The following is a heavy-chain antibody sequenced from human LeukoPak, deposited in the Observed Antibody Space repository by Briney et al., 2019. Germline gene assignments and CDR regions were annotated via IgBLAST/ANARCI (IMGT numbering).Heavy chain of an antibody. J-gene: IGHJ4*02. CDR2: IKEDGSER. V-gene: IGHV3-7*05. CDR1: GFTFSSYW. Sequence: GGSLRLSCAASGFTFSSYWMSWVRQAPGKGLEWVANIKEDGSERYYVDSVKGRFTISRDNAKNSLYLQMNSLRAEDTAVYYCARVALGSTTTNCDYWGQGTLVSVSS. D-gene: IGHD1-26*01. CDR3: ARVALGSTTTNCDY.